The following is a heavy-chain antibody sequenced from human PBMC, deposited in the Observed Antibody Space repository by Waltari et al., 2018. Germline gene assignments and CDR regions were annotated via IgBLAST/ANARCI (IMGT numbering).Heavy chain of an antibody. CDR3: AKPRRGGSWFFDY. V-gene: IGHV3-23*04. D-gene: IGHD6-13*01. CDR2: ISGSGGRT. J-gene: IGHJ4*02. CDR1: GFTFSSYA. Sequence: EVQLVESGGGLVQPGGSLRLSCAASGFTFSSYAMRWVRQAPGKGLEWVSAISGSGGRTYYADSVKGRFTISRDNSKNTLYLQMNSLRAEDTAVYYCAKPRRGGSWFFDYWGQGTLVTVSS.